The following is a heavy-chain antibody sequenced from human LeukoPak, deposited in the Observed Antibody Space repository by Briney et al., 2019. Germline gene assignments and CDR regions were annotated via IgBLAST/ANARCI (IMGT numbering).Heavy chain of an antibody. D-gene: IGHD3-10*01. V-gene: IGHV3-21*01. CDR3: AREGWSVSFYFDY. J-gene: IGHJ4*02. Sequence: GGSLRLSCVASGFTFSNYAFHWVRQAPGKGLEWVSSISSSSSYIYYADSVKGRFTISRENAKNSLYLKMNRLRAEDTAVYYCAREGWSVSFYFDYWGQGTLVTVSS. CDR1: GFTFSNYA. CDR2: ISSSSSYI.